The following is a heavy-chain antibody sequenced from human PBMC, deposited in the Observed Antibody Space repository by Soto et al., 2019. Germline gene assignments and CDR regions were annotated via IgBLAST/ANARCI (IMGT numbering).Heavy chain of an antibody. CDR1: GFTFSDYY. Sequence: PGGSLRLSCAASGFTFSDYYMSWIRQAPGKGLEWVSYISSSGSTIYYADSVKGRFTISRDNAKNSLYLQMNSLRAEDTAVYYCARESRSKDIVVVPAAMDAFDIWGQGTMVTVSS. CDR2: ISSSGSTI. J-gene: IGHJ3*02. CDR3: ARESRSKDIVVVPAAMDAFDI. V-gene: IGHV3-11*01. D-gene: IGHD2-2*01.